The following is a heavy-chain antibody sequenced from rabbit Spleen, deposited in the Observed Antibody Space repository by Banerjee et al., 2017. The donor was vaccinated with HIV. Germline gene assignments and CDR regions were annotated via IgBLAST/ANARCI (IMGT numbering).Heavy chain of an antibody. CDR2: IYGGSSDST. CDR3: ARDTGSSFSSYGMDL. Sequence: QSLEESGGDLVKPGASLTLTCTASGFSFSFSYWICWVRQAPGKGLEWIACIYGGSSDSTYYASWAKGRFTISKTSSTTVTLQMTSLTAADTATYFCARDTGSSFSSYGMDLWGPGTLVTVS. J-gene: IGHJ6*01. V-gene: IGHV1S40*01. D-gene: IGHD8-1*01. CDR1: GFSFSFSYW.